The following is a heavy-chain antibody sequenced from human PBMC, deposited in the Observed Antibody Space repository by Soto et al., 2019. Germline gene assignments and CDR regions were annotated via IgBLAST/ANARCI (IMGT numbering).Heavy chain of an antibody. CDR1: GFTFSSYA. D-gene: IGHD2-15*01. Sequence: QVQLVESGGGVVQPGRSLRLSCAASGFTFSSYAMHWVRQAPGKGLEWVAVISYDGSNKYYADSVKGRFTISRDNSKNXLXLXXNSLRAEDTAVYYCARDLEPYCSGGSCRHFGSFDYWGQGTLVTVSS. J-gene: IGHJ4*02. CDR2: ISYDGSNK. V-gene: IGHV3-30-3*01. CDR3: ARDLEPYCSGGSCRHFGSFDY.